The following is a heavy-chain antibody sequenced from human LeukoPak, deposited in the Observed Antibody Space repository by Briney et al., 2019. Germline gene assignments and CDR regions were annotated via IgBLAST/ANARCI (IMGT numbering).Heavy chain of an antibody. Sequence: ASVKVSCKTSGYTFSNYGISWVRQAPGQGLEWMGWISVYSDNTKYARKLQGRVTMTTDTSTSTAYMEMRSLSPDDTAVYYCARDGTFYRRSYSYYFDYWGQGTLLTVSS. CDR3: ARDGTFYRRSYSYYFDY. V-gene: IGHV1-18*01. CDR2: ISVYSDNT. J-gene: IGHJ4*02. D-gene: IGHD1-26*01. CDR1: GYTFSNYG.